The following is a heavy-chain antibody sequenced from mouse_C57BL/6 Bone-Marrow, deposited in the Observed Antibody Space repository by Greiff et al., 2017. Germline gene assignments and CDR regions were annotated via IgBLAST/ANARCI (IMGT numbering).Heavy chain of an antibody. J-gene: IGHJ1*03. Sequence: VKLMESGPELARPWASVKISCQAFYTFSRRVHFAIRDPNSWMQWVKQRTGQGLEWIGAIYPGNGDTSYNQKFKGKATLNADNSSRTAYMQLGSRPSEDAAVYYCAFITTVVAPWYFDVWGTGPTVTVAS. D-gene: IGHD1-1*01. CDR2: GQGLEWIG. CDR1: YTFS. CDR3: SEDAAVYYCAFITTVVAPWYFDV. V-gene: IGHV1-87*01.